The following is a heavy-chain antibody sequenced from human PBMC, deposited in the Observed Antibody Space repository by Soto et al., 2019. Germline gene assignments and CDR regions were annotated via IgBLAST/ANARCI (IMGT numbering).Heavy chain of an antibody. J-gene: IGHJ6*02. V-gene: IGHV3-23*01. D-gene: IGHD3-10*01. CDR3: AIFGDGSGSYYTVYYYYGMDV. Sequence: VGSLRLSCAASGFTFSTYAMSWVRQAPGKGLEWVSAISGSGVDTYYADSVKGRFTISRDNAKNSLYLQMNSLRAEDTAVYYCAIFGDGSGSYYTVYYYYGMDVWGQGTTVTVSS. CDR1: GFTFSTYA. CDR2: ISGSGVDT.